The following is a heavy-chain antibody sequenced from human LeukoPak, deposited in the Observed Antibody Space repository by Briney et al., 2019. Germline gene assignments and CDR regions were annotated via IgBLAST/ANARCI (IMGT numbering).Heavy chain of an antibody. CDR1: GFTFSSYS. Sequence: PGGSLRLSCAASGFTFSSYSMNWVRQAPGKGLEWVSAITWNSYNINYADSVKGRFTISRDNAKNSLYLQMNSLRTEDTALYYCAKDIGPYGSFFDYWGQGTLVTVSS. J-gene: IGHJ4*02. V-gene: IGHV3-9*01. D-gene: IGHD3-10*01. CDR2: ITWNSYNI. CDR3: AKDIGPYGSFFDY.